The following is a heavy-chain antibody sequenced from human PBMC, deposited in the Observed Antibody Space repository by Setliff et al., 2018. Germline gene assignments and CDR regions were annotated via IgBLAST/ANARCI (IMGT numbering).Heavy chain of an antibody. D-gene: IGHD6-13*01. CDR2: INISGGTS. V-gene: IGHV1-46*01. Sequence: ASVKVSCKASGYSFTTYYMHWVRQAPGQGLEWVGTINISGGTSSYEQKFQGRVTMTRDTSTNTIYMELSSLSFEDTAVYYCARAGFAASGRKGVFEYWGQGTLVTVSS. CDR3: ARAGFAASGRKGVFEY. CDR1: GYSFTTYY. J-gene: IGHJ4*02.